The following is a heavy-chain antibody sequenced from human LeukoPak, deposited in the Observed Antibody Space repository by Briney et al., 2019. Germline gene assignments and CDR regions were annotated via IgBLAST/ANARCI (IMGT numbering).Heavy chain of an antibody. D-gene: IGHD3-22*01. Sequence: PGGSLRLSCAASGFTVSSNYMSWVRQAPGKGLEWVSVIYSGGSTYYADSVKDRFTISRDNSKNTLYLQMNSLRAEDTAVYYCARGSYYYDSSGYYRYWGQGTLVTVSS. CDR3: ARGSYYYDSSGYYRY. CDR1: GFTVSSNY. J-gene: IGHJ4*02. V-gene: IGHV3-53*01. CDR2: IYSGGST.